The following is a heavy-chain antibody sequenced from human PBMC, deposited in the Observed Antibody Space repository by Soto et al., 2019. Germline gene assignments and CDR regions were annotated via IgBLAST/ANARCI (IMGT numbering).Heavy chain of an antibody. CDR2: IYYSGST. CDR3: ARVAYYYDSSGYIHYFDY. D-gene: IGHD3-22*01. Sequence: PSETLSLTCTVSVGSISSYYWIWIRQPPGKGLEWIGYIYYSGSTNYNPSLKSRVTISVDTSKNQFSLKLSSVTAADTAVYYCARVAYYYDSSGYIHYFDYWGQGTLVTVSS. V-gene: IGHV4-59*01. J-gene: IGHJ4*02. CDR1: VGSISSYY.